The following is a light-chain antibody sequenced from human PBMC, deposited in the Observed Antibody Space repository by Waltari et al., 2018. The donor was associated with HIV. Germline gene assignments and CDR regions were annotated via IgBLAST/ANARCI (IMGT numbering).Light chain of an antibody. CDR3: SSYTTTTARV. CDR2: DVK. J-gene: IGLJ1*01. Sequence: QSALTQPLAVSGSPGQSVTISCTGTNSAIGPYNRVCWYHQTPGTAPKLMIDDVKSRPSGVPDRFSGSKSGNTASLTISGLQAEDEGDYYCSSYTTTTARVFGTGTKVTVL. CDR1: NSAIGPYNR. V-gene: IGLV2-18*02.